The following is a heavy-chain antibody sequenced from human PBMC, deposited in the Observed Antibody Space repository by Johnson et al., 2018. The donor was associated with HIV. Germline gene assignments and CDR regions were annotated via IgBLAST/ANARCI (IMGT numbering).Heavy chain of an antibody. CDR1: GFTFSSYG. J-gene: IGHJ3*02. Sequence: VQLVESGGGVVQPGRSLRLSCAASGFTFSSYGMHWVRQAPGKGLEWVSYISSSGSTIYYADSVKGRFTISRDNAKNSLYLQMNSLRAEDTAVYYCASYGWGGNDAFDIWGQGTMVTVSS. CDR3: ASYGWGGNDAFDI. CDR2: ISSSGSTI. V-gene: IGHV3-48*04. D-gene: IGHD4-23*01.